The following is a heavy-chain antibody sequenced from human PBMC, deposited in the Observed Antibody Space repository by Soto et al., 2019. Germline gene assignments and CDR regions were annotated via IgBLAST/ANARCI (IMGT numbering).Heavy chain of an antibody. J-gene: IGHJ4*02. Sequence: QVQLQESGPGLVKPSQTLSLTCTVSGDSISSGDYYWSWIRQPPGKGLECIGYIYYSGSTYYNPSLTSRVTISLGTSRNQCALNLSSVTAKDTAMYYCARAAIHCSGGCCYEDWGQVSLVTVSS. CDR2: IYYSGST. CDR3: ARAAIHCSGGCCYED. V-gene: IGHV4-30-4*01. D-gene: IGHD2-15*01. CDR1: GDSISSGDYY.